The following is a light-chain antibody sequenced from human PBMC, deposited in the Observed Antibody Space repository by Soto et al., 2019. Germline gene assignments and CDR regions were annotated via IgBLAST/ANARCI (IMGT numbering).Light chain of an antibody. CDR3: LQRSNWQYT. CDR1: QSVSSY. J-gene: IGKJ2*01. Sequence: EIVLTQSPATLSLSPGERATLSCRASQSVSSYLAWYQQKPGQAPRLLIYDASNRVTGIPARFSGSGSGTDFTLTMSSLEPEDFAVYYCLQRSNWQYTFGQGTKVEIK. CDR2: DAS. V-gene: IGKV3-11*01.